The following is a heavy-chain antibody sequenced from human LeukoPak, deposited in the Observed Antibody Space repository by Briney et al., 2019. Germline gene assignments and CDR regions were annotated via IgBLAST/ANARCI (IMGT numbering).Heavy chain of an antibody. D-gene: IGHD2-21*01. J-gene: IGHJ4*02. CDR1: DGSMGTYY. V-gene: IGHV4-59*08. CDR2: IYYRGST. CDR3: ARHGAIPEY. Sequence: PSETLSLTCSVSDGSMGTYYWTWVRQPPGKGLEWIGYIYYRGSTNYNPSLKSRVTISEDTAKNQFSLKLTSVTAADTAVYYCARHGAIPEYWGQGSLVIVSS.